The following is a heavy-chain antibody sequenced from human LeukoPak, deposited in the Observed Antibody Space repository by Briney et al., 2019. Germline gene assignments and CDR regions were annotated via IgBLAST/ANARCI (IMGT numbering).Heavy chain of an antibody. D-gene: IGHD5-18*01. V-gene: IGHV4-4*07. CDR3: ARSLGYTYGYADY. CDR1: GGSISTYY. J-gene: IGHJ4*02. Sequence: PSETLSLTCTVSGGSISTYYWSWIRQPAGKGLEWLGRIYVSGSTNYNPSLKSRVTMSLDTSKNQFSLQLSSVTAADTAVYYCARSLGYTYGYADYWGQGTLVTVSS. CDR2: IYVSGST.